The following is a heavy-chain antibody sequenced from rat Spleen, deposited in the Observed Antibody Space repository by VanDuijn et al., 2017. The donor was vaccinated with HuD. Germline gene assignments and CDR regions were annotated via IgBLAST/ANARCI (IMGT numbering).Heavy chain of an antibody. CDR1: GFTFNNYC. J-gene: IGHJ2*01. Sequence: EVQLVESGGGLVQPGRSLKLSCVASGFTFNNYCMAWVRQAPKKGLEWIASISYDGSSIYYGDSVKGRFTISRDNAKSTLYLQMNSLRSEDTATYYCARSVFDYWGQGVMVTVSS. CDR2: ISYDGSSI. V-gene: IGHV5-22*01. CDR3: ARSVFDY.